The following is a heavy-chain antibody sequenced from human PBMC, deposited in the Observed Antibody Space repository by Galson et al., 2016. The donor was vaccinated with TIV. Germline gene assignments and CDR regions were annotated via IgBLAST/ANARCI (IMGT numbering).Heavy chain of an antibody. CDR1: GFPFRDYW. J-gene: IGHJ4*02. CDR2: ITEDGSEK. V-gene: IGHV3-7*01. Sequence: SRRLSCAGSGFPFRDYWMTWVRQAPGKGLEWVASITEDGSEKRYLDSVKGRFTFSRDNAKNSLYLQMRSLRAEDTAVYYCARLGPSSVFDNWGQGALVTVSS. CDR3: ARLGPSSVFDN.